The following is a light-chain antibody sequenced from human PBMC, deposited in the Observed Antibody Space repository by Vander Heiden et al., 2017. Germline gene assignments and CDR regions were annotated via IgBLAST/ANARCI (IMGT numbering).Light chain of an antibody. Sequence: SVLTQPPSVSRAPGPRVTISCTGSSYNIGAGFDVHWYQQRPGTTPKLLIFGNSNRPSGVPDRFSGSKSGTSASLAITWLQAEDEGDYYCQSYDSSLSAYVFGTGTKVTVL. CDR3: QSYDSSLSAYV. CDR1: SYNIGAGFD. CDR2: GNS. J-gene: IGLJ1*01. V-gene: IGLV1-40*01.